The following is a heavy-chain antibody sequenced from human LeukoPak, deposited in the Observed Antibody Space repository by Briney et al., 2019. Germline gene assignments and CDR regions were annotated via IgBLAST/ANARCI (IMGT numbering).Heavy chain of an antibody. Sequence: ASAKVSCTPSGYSFTSYDINWVRESTGQGLEWMGWMSPKSGHTGYAQNFQGRVTMTRNTTISTAYMELSSLRSEDTAVYYCVGGAPNWGFDYWGQGTLVTVSS. D-gene: IGHD7-27*01. CDR2: MSPKSGHT. CDR1: GYSFTSYD. J-gene: IGHJ4*02. CDR3: VGGAPNWGFDY. V-gene: IGHV1-8*01.